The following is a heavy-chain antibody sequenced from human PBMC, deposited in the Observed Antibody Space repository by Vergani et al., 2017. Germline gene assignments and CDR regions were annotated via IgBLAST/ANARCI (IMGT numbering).Heavy chain of an antibody. CDR1: GFTLSNYD. D-gene: IGHD3-16*01. V-gene: IGHV3-30*02. Sequence: QVQLVESGGGVVQRGGSLRLSCATSGFTLSNYDMQWIRQGPGKGLGFVAFIQFDGSNQYYADSVKGRFTLSRDFSKNTLYLQMNSLRTDDTATYYCAKHFRGWGIDYWGQGTQVIVSS. CDR2: IQFDGSNQ. J-gene: IGHJ4*02. CDR3: AKHFRGWGIDY.